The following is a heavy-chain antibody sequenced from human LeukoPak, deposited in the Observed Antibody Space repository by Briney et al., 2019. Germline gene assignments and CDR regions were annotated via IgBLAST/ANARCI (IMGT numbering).Heavy chain of an antibody. CDR3: ARRGNTPAGAFDI. J-gene: IGHJ3*02. CDR2: INPNSGGT. D-gene: IGHD2/OR15-2a*01. Sequence: ASVKVPCKASGYTFTGYYMHWVRQAPGQGLEWMGWINPNSGGTNYAQKFQGRVTMTRDTSISTAYMELSRLRSDDTAVYYCARRGNTPAGAFDIWGQGTMVTVSS. V-gene: IGHV1-2*02. CDR1: GYTFTGYY.